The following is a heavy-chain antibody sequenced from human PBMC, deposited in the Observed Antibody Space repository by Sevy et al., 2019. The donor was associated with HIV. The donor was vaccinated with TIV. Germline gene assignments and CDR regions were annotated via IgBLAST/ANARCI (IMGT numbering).Heavy chain of an antibody. V-gene: IGHV4-59*01. CDR2: IYYSGST. CDR3: ARDEGWFNWFDP. D-gene: IGHD6-19*01. CDR1: GGSISSYY. Sequence: SETLSLTCTVSGGSISSYYWSWIRQPPGKGLEWIGYIYYSGSTNYNPSLKSRVTISVDTSKNQFSLKLSSVTAADTGVYYCARDEGWFNWFDPWGQGTLVTVSS. J-gene: IGHJ5*02.